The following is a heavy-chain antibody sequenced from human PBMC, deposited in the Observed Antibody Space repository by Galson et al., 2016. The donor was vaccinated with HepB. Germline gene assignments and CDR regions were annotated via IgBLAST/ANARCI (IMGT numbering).Heavy chain of an antibody. Sequence: SLRLSCAASGFTFSNAWMSWVRQPPGKGLEWVGRVKTKSEGGMIDYAAPVEGRFPISRDDSRNTLYLQMNSLKIEDTAMYYFTAGMGKTDDDCWGQGTLVTVSS. CDR3: TAGMGKTDDDC. D-gene: IGHD1-14*01. CDR1: GFTFSNAW. CDR2: VKTKSEGGMI. J-gene: IGHJ4*02. V-gene: IGHV3-15*01.